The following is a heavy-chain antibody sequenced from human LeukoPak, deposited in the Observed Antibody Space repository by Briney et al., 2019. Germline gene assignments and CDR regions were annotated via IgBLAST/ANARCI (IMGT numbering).Heavy chain of an antibody. CDR1: GGSFSSYS. V-gene: IGHV4-59*12. CDR2: IYYSGST. J-gene: IGHJ4*02. D-gene: IGHD3-10*01. Sequence: SETLSLTCTVSGGSFSSYSWSWVRQPPGRGLEWIGHIYYSGSTTYNPSLKSRLTISLDTSNNQFSLKLSSVTAADTAVYYCAGDYGSGSYRFDYWGQGTLVTVSS. CDR3: AGDYGSGSYRFDY.